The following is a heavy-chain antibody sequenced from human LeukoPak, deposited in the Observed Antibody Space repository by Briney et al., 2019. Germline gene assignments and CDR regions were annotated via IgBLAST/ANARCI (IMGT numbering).Heavy chain of an antibody. CDR2: VYYSGTT. CDR1: GDSISTYY. Sequence: NPSETLSLTCTVSGDSISTYYWTWIRQPPGEGLEWIGYVYYSGTTNYNPSLKSRVTISVDTSKNQFSLKLSSVTAADTAVYYCARTYSSSWYWFDPWGQGTLVTVSS. D-gene: IGHD6-13*01. J-gene: IGHJ5*02. V-gene: IGHV4-59*08. CDR3: ARTYSSSWYWFDP.